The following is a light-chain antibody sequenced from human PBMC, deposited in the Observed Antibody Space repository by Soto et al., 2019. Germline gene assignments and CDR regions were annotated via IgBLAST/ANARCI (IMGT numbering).Light chain of an antibody. Sequence: QSALTQPASVSGSPGQSITISCTGTSSDVTTYNLVSWYQQHPGKAPKLIIYEAFKRPSGISNRFSGSQSGTTASLTVSGLQAEDEANYFCCSYAGSTTFWVFGGGTKLTVL. CDR2: EAF. CDR1: SSDVTTYNL. J-gene: IGLJ3*02. V-gene: IGLV2-23*01. CDR3: CSYAGSTTFWV.